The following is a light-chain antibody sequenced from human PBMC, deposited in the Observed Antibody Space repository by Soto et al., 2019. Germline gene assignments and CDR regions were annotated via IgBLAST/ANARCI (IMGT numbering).Light chain of an antibody. V-gene: IGLV2-14*01. CDR3: SSYTSSSTLV. CDR2: EVR. Sequence: QSALTQPASVSGSPGQSITISCTGTSRDVGGYNYVSWYQQYPGKVPKLLIYEVRNRPSGVSSRFSGSKSGDTASLTISGLQPEDEADYYCSSYTSSSTLVFGTGTKVTVL. CDR1: SRDVGGYNY. J-gene: IGLJ1*01.